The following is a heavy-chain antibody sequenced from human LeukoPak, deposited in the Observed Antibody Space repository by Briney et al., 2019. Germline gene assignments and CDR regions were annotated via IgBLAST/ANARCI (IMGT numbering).Heavy chain of an antibody. CDR3: ARDNSVGDNAWWFDP. D-gene: IGHD1-26*01. J-gene: IGHJ5*02. CDR1: GGTLSSYA. CDR2: IIPIFGTA. Sequence: ASVKVSCKASGGTLSSYAINWVRQAPGQGLEWMGGIIPIFGTANYAQKVQGRVTMTRDMSTSTDYMELSSLRSEDTAIYYCARDNSVGDNAWWFDPWGQGTLVTVSS. V-gene: IGHV1-69*05.